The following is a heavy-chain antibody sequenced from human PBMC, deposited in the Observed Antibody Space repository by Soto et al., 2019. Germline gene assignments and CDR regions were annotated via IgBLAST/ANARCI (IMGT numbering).Heavy chain of an antibody. CDR1: GFTFSSYA. CDR2: IHGGDDYT. J-gene: IGHJ2*01. V-gene: IGHV3-23*01. CDR3: AKNRESSSYPNWNFAV. D-gene: IGHD3-22*01. Sequence: EVQVLESGGGLVQPGGSLRLSCAASGFTFSSYAMSWVRQAPWKELEWVSTIHGGDDYTHYTYSVTGRFTISSDNSRNALFLQMNSLRAEDTAVYYCAKNRESSSYPNWNFAVWGRGTLVTVSS.